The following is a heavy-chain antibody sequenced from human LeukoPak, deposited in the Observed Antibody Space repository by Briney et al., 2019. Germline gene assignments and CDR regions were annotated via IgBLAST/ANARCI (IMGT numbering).Heavy chain of an antibody. CDR3: ARDRIWYFDY. D-gene: IGHD5-24*01. Sequence: GRSLRLSCAASGFTFSSYAMHWVRQAPGKGLEWVAVISYDGSNKYYAGSVKGRFTISRDDSKNTLYLQMNSLRAEDTAVYYCARDRIWYFDYWGQGTLVTVSS. CDR2: ISYDGSNK. CDR1: GFTFSSYA. J-gene: IGHJ4*02. V-gene: IGHV3-30*04.